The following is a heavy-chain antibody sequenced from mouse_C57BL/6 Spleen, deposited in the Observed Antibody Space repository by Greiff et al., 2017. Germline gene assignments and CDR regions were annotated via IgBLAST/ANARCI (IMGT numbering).Heavy chain of an antibody. CDR3: ARVTTVVERYCYFDV. CDR1: GYTFTSYW. V-gene: IGHV1-59*01. D-gene: IGHD1-1*01. CDR2: IDPSDSYT. J-gene: IGHJ1*03. Sequence: VQLQQSGAELVRPGTSVKLSCKASGYTFTSYWMHWVKQRPGQGLEWIGVIDPSDSYTNYNQKFKGKATLTVDTSSSTAYMQLSSLTSEDSSVYYCARVTTVVERYCYFDVWGTGTTVTVSS.